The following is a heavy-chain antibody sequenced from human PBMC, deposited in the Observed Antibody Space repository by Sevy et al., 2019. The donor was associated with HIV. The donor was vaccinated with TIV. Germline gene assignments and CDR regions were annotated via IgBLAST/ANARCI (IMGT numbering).Heavy chain of an antibody. CDR1: GFTFSSYG. Sequence: GGSLRLSCAASGFTFSSYGMHWVRQAPGKGLEWVAVISYDGSNKYYADSVKGRFTISRDNSKNTLYLQMNSLRAEDTAVYYCAKDPQDGGTYYYYYGMDVWGQGTTDTVSS. V-gene: IGHV3-30*18. J-gene: IGHJ6*02. CDR3: AKDPQDGGTYYYYYGMDV. D-gene: IGHD2-15*01. CDR2: ISYDGSNK.